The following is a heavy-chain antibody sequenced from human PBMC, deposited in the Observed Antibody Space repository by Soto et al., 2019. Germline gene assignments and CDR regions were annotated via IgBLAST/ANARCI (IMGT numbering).Heavy chain of an antibody. Sequence: GESLKISCKGSGYSFTSYWIGWVRQMPGKGLEWMGIIYPGDSDTRYSPSFQGQVTISADKSISTAYLQWSSLKASDTAMYYCVSLYYSNYYYYGIDVLRHATPVTV. V-gene: IGHV5-51*01. J-gene: IGHJ6*02. CDR3: VSLYYSNYYYYGIDV. CDR1: GYSFTSYW. CDR2: IYPGDSDT. D-gene: IGHD3-22*01.